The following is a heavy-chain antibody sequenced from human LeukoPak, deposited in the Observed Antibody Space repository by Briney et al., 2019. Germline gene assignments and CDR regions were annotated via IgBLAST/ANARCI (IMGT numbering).Heavy chain of an antibody. D-gene: IGHD3-10*01. V-gene: IGHV4-59*01. CDR2: IHDSGIT. CDR3: ARGDDFYGTGDYFIFHH. Sequence: SETLSLTCSVSSGSMSVYYWSWIRQPPGKGLEWIGYIHDSGITNYSPSLKSRVAISVDTSKNQFSLKLNSVTAADTAVYYCARGDDFYGTGDYFIFHHWGQGTLVTVSS. J-gene: IGHJ4*02. CDR1: SGSMSVYY.